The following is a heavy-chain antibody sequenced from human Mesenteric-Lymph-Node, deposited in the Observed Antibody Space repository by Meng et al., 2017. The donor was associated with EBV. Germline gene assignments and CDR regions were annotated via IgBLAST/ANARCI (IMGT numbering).Heavy chain of an antibody. D-gene: IGHD2-2*01. CDR2: IHHSETA. CDR3: ARQGYCRTTTCSTWFDP. J-gene: IGHJ5*02. V-gene: IGHV4-34*01. CDR1: VWSSSGYS. Sequence: QVQLQQWGGGLLKPSETLSLTCVSYVWSSSGYSWNWIRQAPGKGLEWIGEIHHSETADYNPSLEDRVIISADTSKNQFSLKLTSVTAADTAVYYCARQGYCRTTTCSTWFDPWGQGTLVTVSS.